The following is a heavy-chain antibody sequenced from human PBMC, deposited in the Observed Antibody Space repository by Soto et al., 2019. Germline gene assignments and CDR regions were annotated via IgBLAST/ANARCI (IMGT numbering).Heavy chain of an antibody. CDR3: ARDVYYYDSSAYWAY. CDR2: ITGSSSYI. CDR1: GFTFSSYS. Sequence: EVQLVESGGGLVKPGGSLRLSCAASGFTFSSYSMNWVLQAPGKGLEWVSSITGSSSYIYYADSVKGRFTISRDNAKNSLYLQMNSLRAEDTAVYYCARDVYYYDSSAYWAYWGQGTLVTVSS. D-gene: IGHD3-22*01. J-gene: IGHJ4*02. V-gene: IGHV3-21*02.